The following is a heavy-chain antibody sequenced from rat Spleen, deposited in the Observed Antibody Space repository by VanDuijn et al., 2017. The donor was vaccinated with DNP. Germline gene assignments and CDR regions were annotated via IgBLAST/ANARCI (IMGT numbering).Heavy chain of an antibody. V-gene: IGHV5-20*01. CDR1: GFTFSDYY. D-gene: IGHD1-6*01. CDR3: ARPGVRIEDPFDY. CDR2: ITYDGGGT. Sequence: EVQLVESGGGLVQPGRSLKLSCAASGFTFSDYYMAWVRQAPTKGLEWVAYITYDGGGTYYRDSVKGRFTISRDNAKSSLYLQMNSLKSEDTATYYCARPGVRIEDPFDYWGQGVMVTVSS. J-gene: IGHJ2*01.